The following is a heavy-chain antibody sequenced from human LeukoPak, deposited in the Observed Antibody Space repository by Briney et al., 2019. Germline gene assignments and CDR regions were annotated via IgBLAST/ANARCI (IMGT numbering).Heavy chain of an antibody. CDR2: VDGGGGGT. Sequence: PGGSLRLSCAASGFTLSSYAMTWVRQAPGRGLKWVSSVDGGGGGTYYADSVRGRFTISRDNSKNTLYLQMNSLRAEDTAVYYCAIVPSPTGIPGYLDYWGQGTLVTVSS. CDR3: AIVPSPTGIPGYLDY. CDR1: GFTLSSYA. V-gene: IGHV3-23*01. D-gene: IGHD1-14*01. J-gene: IGHJ4*02.